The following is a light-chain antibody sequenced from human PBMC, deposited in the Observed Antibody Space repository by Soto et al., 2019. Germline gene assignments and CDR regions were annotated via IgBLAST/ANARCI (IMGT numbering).Light chain of an antibody. CDR3: QQTQSFPLT. V-gene: IGKV3-11*01. Sequence: EIVLTQSPATLSLSPGERATLSCRASQSVSSYLAWYQQKPGQAPRLLIYDASNRATGIPARFSGSGSGTDFTLTISSLEPEDFATYYCQQTQSFPLTFGGGTKVEI. CDR2: DAS. CDR1: QSVSSY. J-gene: IGKJ4*01.